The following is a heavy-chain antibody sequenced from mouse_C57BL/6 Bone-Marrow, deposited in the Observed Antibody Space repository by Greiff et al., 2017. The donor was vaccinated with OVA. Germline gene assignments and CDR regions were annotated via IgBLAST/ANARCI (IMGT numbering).Heavy chain of an antibody. CDR2: IDPETGGT. V-gene: IGHV1-15*01. J-gene: IGHJ4*01. CDR1: GYTFTDYE. Sequence: QVQLQQSGAELVRPGASVTLSCKSSGYTFTDYEMHWVKQTPVHGLEWIGAIDPETGGTAYNQTFKGQAILTADKSSSTPYMEHRSLRSEESPAYFSIRGYSNYYDRDYWGRGTAVTVSS. D-gene: IGHD2-5*01. CDR3: IRGYSNYYDRDY.